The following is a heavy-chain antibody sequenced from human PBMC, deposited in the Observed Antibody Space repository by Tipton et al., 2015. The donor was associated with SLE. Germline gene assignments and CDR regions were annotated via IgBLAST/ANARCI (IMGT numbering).Heavy chain of an antibody. Sequence: SGAEVKQPGASVKVSCKASGYTFTGYYIHWVRQAPGQGLEWMGWINPDSGGTTYAQNFQGRVTMTRDTSISTAYMELRSDDTAVYFCARDHFGLGSYPDYWGQGTLVTVSS. CDR2: INPDSGGT. D-gene: IGHD3-10*01. V-gene: IGHV1-2*02. CDR3: ARDHFGLGSYPDY. J-gene: IGHJ4*02. CDR1: GYTFTGYY.